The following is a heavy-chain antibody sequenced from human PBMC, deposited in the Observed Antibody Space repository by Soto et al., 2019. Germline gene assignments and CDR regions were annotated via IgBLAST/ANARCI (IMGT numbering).Heavy chain of an antibody. CDR3: GSVAGRSSWYETDS. V-gene: IGHV4-38-2*01. CDR1: GYSISSGYY. Sequence: SETLSLTCAVSGYSISSGYYWGWIRQPPGKGLEWIGTSYHGASSYYNPSLRSRITISLDTSNNQFSLKLSSVTAADTAVYFWGSVAGRSSWYETDSWGTGNPVPVYS. CDR2: SYHGASS. J-gene: IGHJ6*04. D-gene: IGHD6-13*01.